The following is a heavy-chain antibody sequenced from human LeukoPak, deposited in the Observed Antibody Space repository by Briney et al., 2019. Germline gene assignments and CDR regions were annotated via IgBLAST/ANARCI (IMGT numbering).Heavy chain of an antibody. J-gene: IGHJ6*02. CDR1: GSTFSSYA. CDR3: ARDPYYYYYGMDV. Sequence: ASVKVSCNASGSTFSSYAISWVRQAPGQGLEWMGGTIPIFGTANYAQKFQGRVTITADESTNTAYMELSSLRSEDTAVYYCARDPYYYYYGMDVWGQGTTVTVSS. CDR2: TIPIFGTA. V-gene: IGHV1-69*13.